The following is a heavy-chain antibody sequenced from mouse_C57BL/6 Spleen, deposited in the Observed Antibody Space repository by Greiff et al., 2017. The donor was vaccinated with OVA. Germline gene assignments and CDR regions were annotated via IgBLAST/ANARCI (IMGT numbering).Heavy chain of an antibody. CDR2: INPYNGGT. V-gene: IGHV1-19*01. Sequence: DVKLQESGPVLVKPGASVKMSCKASGYTFTDYYMNWVKQSHGKSLEWIGVINPYNGGTSYNQKFKGKATLTVDKSSSTAYMELNSLTSEDSAVYYCARSHYDYGDYAMDYWGQGTSVTVSS. J-gene: IGHJ4*01. D-gene: IGHD2-4*01. CDR3: ARSHYDYGDYAMDY. CDR1: GYTFTDYY.